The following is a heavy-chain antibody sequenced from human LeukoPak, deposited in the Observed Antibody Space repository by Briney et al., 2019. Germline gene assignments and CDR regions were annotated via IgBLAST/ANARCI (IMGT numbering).Heavy chain of an antibody. CDR2: IYSGGST. Sequence: GGSLRLSCAVSGFTVSSNYMSWVRQAPGKGLEWVSVIYSGGSTYYADSVKGRFTISRDNSKNTLYHQMNSLRAEDTAVYYCAKEGTNYDFWSGSPAFDIWGQGTMVTVSS. D-gene: IGHD3-3*01. CDR1: GFTVSSNY. CDR3: AKEGTNYDFWSGSPAFDI. J-gene: IGHJ3*02. V-gene: IGHV3-66*01.